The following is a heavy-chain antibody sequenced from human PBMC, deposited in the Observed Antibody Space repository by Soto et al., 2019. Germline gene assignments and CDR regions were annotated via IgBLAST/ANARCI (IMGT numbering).Heavy chain of an antibody. CDR1: GFTFSSYA. Sequence: GGSLRLSCAASGFTFSSYAMHWVRQAPGKGLEYVSAISSNGGSTYYANSVKGRFTISRDNSKNTLYLQMGSLRAEDMAVQYGAEDGGGVSTSTQPYYYYYYMDVWGKGTTVTVSS. CDR2: ISSNGGST. V-gene: IGHV3-64*01. J-gene: IGHJ6*03. CDR3: AEDGGGVSTSTQPYYYYYYMDV. D-gene: IGHD5-12*01.